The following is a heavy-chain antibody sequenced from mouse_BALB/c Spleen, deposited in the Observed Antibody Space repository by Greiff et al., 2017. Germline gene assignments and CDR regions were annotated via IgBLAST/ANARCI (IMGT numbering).Heavy chain of an antibody. CDR2: ISSGGSYT. J-gene: IGHJ4*01. V-gene: IGHV5-9-3*01. CDR1: GFTFSSYS. CDR3: ARGDGSSDGGAMDY. Sequence: EVKLVESGGGLVKPGGSLKLSCAASGFTFSSYSMSWVRQTPEKGLEWIATISSGGSYTYYPDSVKGRFTISRDNAKNTLYLQMSSLRSWDTAMYYCARGDGSSDGGAMDYWGQGTSVTVSS. D-gene: IGHD1-1*01.